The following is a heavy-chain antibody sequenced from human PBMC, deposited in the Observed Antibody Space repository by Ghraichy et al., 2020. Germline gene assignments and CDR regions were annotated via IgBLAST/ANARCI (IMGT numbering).Heavy chain of an antibody. CDR3: ATYLLDY. J-gene: IGHJ4*01. V-gene: IGHV4-34*01. CDR1: GGSFSGYY. CDR2: INHSGST. Sequence: SETLSLTCAVYGGSFSGYYWSWIRQPPGKGLEWIGEINHSGSTNYNPSLKSRVTISVDTSKNQFSLKLSSGTAADTAVSYCATYLLDYCSQRTLVTVSS.